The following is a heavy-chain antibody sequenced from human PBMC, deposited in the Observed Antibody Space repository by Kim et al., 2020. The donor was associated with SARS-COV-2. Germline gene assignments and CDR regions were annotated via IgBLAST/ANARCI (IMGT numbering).Heavy chain of an antibody. CDR1: GFTFSSYG. J-gene: IGHJ5*02. Sequence: GGSLRLSCAASGFTFSSYGMHWVRQAPGKGLEWVAVITYDGSNKYYADSVKGRFTISRDNSKNTLYLQMNSLRAEDTAVYYCAKDRPSSGGGIQGFDPWGQGTLVTVSS. CDR3: AKDRPSSGGGIQGFDP. CDR2: ITYDGSNK. V-gene: IGHV3-30*18. D-gene: IGHD6-19*01.